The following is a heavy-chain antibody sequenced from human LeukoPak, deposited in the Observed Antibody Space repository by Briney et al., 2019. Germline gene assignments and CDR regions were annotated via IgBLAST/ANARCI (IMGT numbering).Heavy chain of an antibody. CDR2: IWYDGSNK. V-gene: IGHV3-33*06. D-gene: IGHD6-13*01. CDR1: GFTFSSYG. J-gene: IGHJ4*02. CDR3: AKDREWRIAAAGTLDY. Sequence: GRSLRLSCAASGFTFSSYGMHWVRQAPGKGLEWVAVIWYDGSNKYYADSVKGRFTISRDNSKNTLYLQMNSLRAEDTAAYYCAKDREWRIAAAGTLDYWGQGTLVTVSS.